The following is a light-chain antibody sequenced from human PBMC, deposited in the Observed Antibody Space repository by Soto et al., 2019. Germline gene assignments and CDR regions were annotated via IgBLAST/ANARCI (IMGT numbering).Light chain of an antibody. J-gene: IGLJ7*01. V-gene: IGLV2-14*01. Sequence: QSVLTQPASVSGSPGQSITISCTGTSSDVGGYNYVSWYQQHPGKAPKLMIYDVSNRPSGVSNRFSGSKSGNTASLTISGLQAEDEADYYCSSYTRSSLAVFGGGTQLTVL. CDR3: SSYTRSSLAV. CDR1: SSDVGGYNY. CDR2: DVS.